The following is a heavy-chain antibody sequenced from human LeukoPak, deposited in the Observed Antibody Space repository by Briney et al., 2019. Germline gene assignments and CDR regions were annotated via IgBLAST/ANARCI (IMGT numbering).Heavy chain of an antibody. CDR1: GFTFSSYA. J-gene: IGHJ5*02. D-gene: IGHD3-10*01. V-gene: IGHV3-23*01. Sequence: GGSLRLSCAASGFTFSSYAMSWVRRAPGKGLEWVSALSGSGDTTYYADSVKGRFTISRDNSKNTLYLQMNSLRAEDTAVYYCAKDQDSMVRGIIWMNNWFDPWGQGTLVTVSS. CDR3: AKDQDSMVRGIIWMNNWFDP. CDR2: LSGSGDTT.